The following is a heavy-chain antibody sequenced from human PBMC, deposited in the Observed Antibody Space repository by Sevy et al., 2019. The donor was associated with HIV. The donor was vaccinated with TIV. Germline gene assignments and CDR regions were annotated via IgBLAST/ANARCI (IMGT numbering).Heavy chain of an antibody. J-gene: IGHJ4*02. D-gene: IGHD3-22*01. CDR3: AKVRGCYYDTSGYFDY. CDR2: IRYDGSNK. Sequence: GGSLRLSCAASGFTFSSYGMHWVRQAPGKGLEWVAFIRYDGSNKYYADSVKGRFTISRDNSKNTLYLQMNSLRAEDTAVYYCAKVRGCYYDTSGYFDYWGQGTLVTVSS. CDR1: GFTFSSYG. V-gene: IGHV3-30*02.